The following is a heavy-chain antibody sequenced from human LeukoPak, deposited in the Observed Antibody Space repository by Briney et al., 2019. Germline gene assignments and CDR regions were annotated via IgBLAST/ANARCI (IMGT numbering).Heavy chain of an antibody. CDR3: ARDRYMVRGVIIY. V-gene: IGHV1-46*01. CDR2: INPSGGST. J-gene: IGHJ4*02. D-gene: IGHD3-10*01. CDR1: GYTFTSYY. Sequence: ASVKVSCKASGYTFTSYYMHWVRQAPGQGLEWMGIINPSGGSTSYAQKFQGRVTMARDMSTSTVYMELSSLRSEDTAVYYCARDRYMVRGVIIYWGQGTLVTVSS.